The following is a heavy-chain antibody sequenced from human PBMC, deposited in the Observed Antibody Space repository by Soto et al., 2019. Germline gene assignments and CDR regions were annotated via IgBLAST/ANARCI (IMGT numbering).Heavy chain of an antibody. CDR3: ARRPQKAYDPIDY. D-gene: IGHD1-1*01. CDR2: IYPGDFDT. Sequence: GEPLKISCMTSGYKFSAYWIAWVRQRPGKGLEWMGIIYPGDFDTRYSPSFEGQVTISVDRSTNTAHLQWNSLKASDTAMYYCARRPQKAYDPIDYWGQGTLVTVSS. J-gene: IGHJ4*02. CDR1: GYKFSAYW. V-gene: IGHV5-51*01.